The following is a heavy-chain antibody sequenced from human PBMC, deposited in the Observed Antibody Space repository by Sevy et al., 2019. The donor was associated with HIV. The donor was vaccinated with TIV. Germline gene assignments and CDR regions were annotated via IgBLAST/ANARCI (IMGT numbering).Heavy chain of an antibody. D-gene: IGHD3-16*01. J-gene: IGHJ4*02. Sequence: GGSLRLSCAASGFTFSNYAMTWVRQAPGKGLEWVSATSGTGGGTYYADSVKGRFTISRDNSKNTLYRQMTSLRVEDTAIYYCAKEGDRPSAGDSLYLFDYWGQGTLVTVSS. CDR2: TSGTGGGT. CDR3: AKEGDRPSAGDSLYLFDY. V-gene: IGHV3-23*01. CDR1: GFTFSNYA.